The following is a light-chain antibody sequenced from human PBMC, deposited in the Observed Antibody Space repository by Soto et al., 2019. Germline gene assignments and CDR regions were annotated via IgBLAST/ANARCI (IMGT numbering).Light chain of an antibody. CDR1: QTVRNNY. V-gene: IGKV3-20*01. J-gene: IGKJ1*01. CDR3: QQYGSLSWT. CDR2: DAS. Sequence: EFVLTQSPGTLSLSPGERATLSCRASQTVRNNYLAWYQQKPGQAPRLLIYDASSRATGIPDRFSAGGYGTHFTLPISRLETEDFAVYYCQQYGSLSWTFGQGTKVDSK.